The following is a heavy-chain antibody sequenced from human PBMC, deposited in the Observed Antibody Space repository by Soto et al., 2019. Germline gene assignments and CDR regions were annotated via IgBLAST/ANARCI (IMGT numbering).Heavy chain of an antibody. CDR2: ISAYNGNT. J-gene: IGHJ6*02. V-gene: IGHV1-18*04. CDR1: GYTFTSYG. D-gene: IGHD6-13*01. Sequence: QVQLVQSGAEVKKPGASVQVSCKASGYTFTSYGISWVRQAPGQGLEWLGWISAYNGNTNYAQKLQGRVTMTTDTYTSTAYMELSSLRSEDTAVYYCAREGAAVRGYDYYYGMDGLVQGTTVTVSS. CDR3: AREGAAVRGYDYYYGMDG.